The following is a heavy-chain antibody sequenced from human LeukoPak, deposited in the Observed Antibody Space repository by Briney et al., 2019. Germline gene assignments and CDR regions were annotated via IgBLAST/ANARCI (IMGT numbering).Heavy chain of an antibody. CDR1: GGTFSSYA. J-gene: IGHJ6*02. CDR2: IIPIFGTA. CDR3: ARDKVDIVATTRHQYYYGMDV. V-gene: IGHV1-69*05. D-gene: IGHD5-12*01. Sequence: SVKVSCKASGGTFSSYAISWVRQAPGQGLEWMGGIIPIFGTANYAQKFQGRVTMTRDTSTSTVYMELSSLRSEDTAVYYCARDKVDIVATTRHQYYYGMDVWGQGTTVTVSS.